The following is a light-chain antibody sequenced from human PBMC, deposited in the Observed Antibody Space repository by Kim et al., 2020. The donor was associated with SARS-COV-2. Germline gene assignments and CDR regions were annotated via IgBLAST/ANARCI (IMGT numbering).Light chain of an antibody. CDR1: SLRRYY. CDR3: NSRDSSGNHLL. Sequence: SSELTQDPAVSVALGQTVRITCQGDSLRRYYASWYQQKPGQAPVLVIYGKNNRPSGIPDRFSGSTSGNTTSLNITGAQAEDEADYYCNSRDSSGNHLLFGGGTKLTVL. V-gene: IGLV3-19*01. J-gene: IGLJ2*01. CDR2: GKN.